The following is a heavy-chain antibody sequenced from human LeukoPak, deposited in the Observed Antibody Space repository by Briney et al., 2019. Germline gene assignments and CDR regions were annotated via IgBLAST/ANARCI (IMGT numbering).Heavy chain of an antibody. V-gene: IGHV3-11*01. CDR2: IRSSGSTI. Sequence: PGGSLRLSCAASGFTFSDYYMSWIRQAPGKGLEWVSYIRSSGSTIYYADSVRGRFTISRDNAKNSLYLQMNSLRAEDTAVYYCTRGGYCSSTSCYRFTDAFDIWGQGTMVTVSS. CDR3: TRGGYCSSTSCYRFTDAFDI. CDR1: GFTFSDYY. J-gene: IGHJ3*02. D-gene: IGHD2-2*01.